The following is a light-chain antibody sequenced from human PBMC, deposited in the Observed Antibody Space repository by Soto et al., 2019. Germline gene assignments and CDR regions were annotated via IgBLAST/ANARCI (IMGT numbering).Light chain of an antibody. J-gene: IGLJ1*01. V-gene: IGLV2-11*01. CDR1: SSDVGGHNY. Sequence: QSVLTQPRSVSGSPGQSVTISCTGTSSDVGGHNYVSWYQQHPGKAPKLMISSVSKRPSGVPDRFSGSKSGNTASLTISGPQAEEEADYYCCSYAGSYTYVFGTGTKLTVL. CDR2: SVS. CDR3: CSYAGSYTYV.